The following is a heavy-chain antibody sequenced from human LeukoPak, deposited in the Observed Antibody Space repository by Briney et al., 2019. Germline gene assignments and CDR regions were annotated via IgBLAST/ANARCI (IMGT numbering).Heavy chain of an antibody. J-gene: IGHJ4*02. D-gene: IGHD5-24*01. CDR2: INPNSGGT. V-gene: IGHV1-2*02. Sequence: ASVKVSCKASGYTFTGYYMHWVRQAPGQGLEWMGWINPNSGGTNYAQKFQGGVTMTRDTSISTAYMELSRLRSDDTAVYYCARSDGYNHPFDYWGQGTLVTVSS. CDR3: ARSDGYNHPFDY. CDR1: GYTFTGYY.